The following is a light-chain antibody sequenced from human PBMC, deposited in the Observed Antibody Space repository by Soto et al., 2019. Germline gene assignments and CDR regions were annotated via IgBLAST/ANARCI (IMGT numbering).Light chain of an antibody. CDR2: AAS. CDR3: QQYNNWSLIT. CDR1: QSIGSN. Sequence: EIVITQSPATLSVSPGERATLSCRTSQSIGSNLGWYQQKPGQAPRLLIYAASTRATGIPARFSGSGSGTEFTLTISSLQSEDSAVYYCQQYNNWSLITFGQGTRLEIK. V-gene: IGKV3-15*01. J-gene: IGKJ5*01.